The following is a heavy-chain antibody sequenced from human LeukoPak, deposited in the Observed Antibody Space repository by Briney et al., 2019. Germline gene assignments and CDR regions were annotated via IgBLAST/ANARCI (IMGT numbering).Heavy chain of an antibody. CDR3: ARAPIWFGEDMFDY. Sequence: ASVKVSCKASGYTFTSYGISWVRQAPGQGLEWMGWISAYNGNTNYAKKLQGRVTMTTDTSTSTAYMELRSLRSDDTAVYYRARAPIWFGEDMFDYWGQGTLVTVSS. J-gene: IGHJ4*02. V-gene: IGHV1-18*01. CDR1: GYTFTSYG. CDR2: ISAYNGNT. D-gene: IGHD3-10*01.